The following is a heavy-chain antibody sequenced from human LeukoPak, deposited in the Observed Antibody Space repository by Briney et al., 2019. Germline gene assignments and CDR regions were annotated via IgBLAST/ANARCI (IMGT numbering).Heavy chain of an antibody. CDR2: ISSSSSTI. CDR1: GFTFSSYS. V-gene: IGHV3-48*01. Sequence: PGGSLRLSCAASGFTFSSYSMNWVRQAPGKGLEWVSYISSSSSTIYYADSVKGRFTISRDNSKNTLYLQMNSLRAEDTAVYYCAKDRSYYGSGSYSSPFDYWGQGTLVTVSS. D-gene: IGHD3-10*01. J-gene: IGHJ4*02. CDR3: AKDRSYYGSGSYSSPFDY.